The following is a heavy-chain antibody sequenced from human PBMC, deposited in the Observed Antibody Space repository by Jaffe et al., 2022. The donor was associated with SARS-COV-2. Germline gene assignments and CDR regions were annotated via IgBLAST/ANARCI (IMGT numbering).Heavy chain of an antibody. V-gene: IGHV3-15*01. D-gene: IGHD6-19*01. J-gene: IGHJ4*02. CDR1: GFTFSKAW. Sequence: EVQLVESGGGLVKPGGSLRLSCAASGFTFSKAWMSWVRQAPGKGLEWVGRIKSKNDRGTIDYAAPVKGRFTISRDDSKNTLYLQMNSLKTEDTAVYYCGAGTGATDFDYWGQGTLVTVSS. CDR2: IKSKNDRGTI. CDR3: GAGTGATDFDY.